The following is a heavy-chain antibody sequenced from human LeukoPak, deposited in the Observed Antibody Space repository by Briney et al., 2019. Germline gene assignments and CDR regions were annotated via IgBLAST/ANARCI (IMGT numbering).Heavy chain of an antibody. J-gene: IGHJ4*02. CDR2: IKQDGSEK. Sequence: GGSLRLSCAASGFTFSSYAMSWVRQAPGKGLEWVANIKQDGSEKYYVDSVKGRFTISRDNAKNSLYLQMNSLRAEDTAVYYCARGEGYYWGQGTLVTVSS. CDR1: GFTFSSYA. V-gene: IGHV3-7*01. CDR3: ARGEGYY.